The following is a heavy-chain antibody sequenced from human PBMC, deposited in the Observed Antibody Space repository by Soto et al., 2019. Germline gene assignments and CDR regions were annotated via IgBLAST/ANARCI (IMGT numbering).Heavy chain of an antibody. Sequence: AGSLRLSCAASGFTFSGYAMTWVRQAPGKGLEWVSTFSGTGGSTYYADSVKGRFAISRDDSKNTLYLQMNSLRAEDTAVYYCAKGQRYSSGPFDYWGQGSLVTVSS. CDR2: FSGTGGST. CDR1: GFTFSGYA. CDR3: AKGQRYSSGPFDY. J-gene: IGHJ4*02. V-gene: IGHV3-23*01. D-gene: IGHD6-19*01.